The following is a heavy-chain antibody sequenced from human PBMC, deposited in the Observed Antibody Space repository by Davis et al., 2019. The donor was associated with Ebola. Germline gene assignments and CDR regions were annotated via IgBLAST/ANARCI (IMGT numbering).Heavy chain of an antibody. CDR2: ISGSGATT. Sequence: GESLKISCAASGFTFSNYAMSWVRQAPGKGLEWVSGISGSGATTYYADSVKGRFTISRDNSKNTLYLQVNSLRAEDTALYYCARLACTSSSCYTGNYYYYYGADVWGQGTTVTVSS. CDR3: ARLACTSSSCYTGNYYYYYGADV. V-gene: IGHV3-23*01. CDR1: GFTFSNYA. J-gene: IGHJ6*02. D-gene: IGHD2-2*02.